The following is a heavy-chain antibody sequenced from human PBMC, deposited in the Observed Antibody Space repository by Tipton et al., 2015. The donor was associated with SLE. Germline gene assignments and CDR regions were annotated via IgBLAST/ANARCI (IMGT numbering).Heavy chain of an antibody. CDR2: IYYSGST. D-gene: IGHD3-3*01. CDR3: ARDVPSGDFWSGYLSGNYYYGMDV. Sequence: AGLVKPSETLSLTCAVYGGSFSGYYWSWIRQPPGKGLEWIGSIYYSGSTYYNPSLKSRVIISVDTSKNQFSLKLSSVTAADTAVYYCARDVPSGDFWSGYLSGNYYYGMDVWGQGTTVTVSS. V-gene: IGHV4-34*01. CDR1: GGSFSGYY. J-gene: IGHJ6*02.